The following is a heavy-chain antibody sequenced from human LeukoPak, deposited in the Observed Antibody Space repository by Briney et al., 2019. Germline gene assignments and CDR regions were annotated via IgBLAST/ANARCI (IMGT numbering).Heavy chain of an antibody. CDR3: TTDWGGSSGFDY. V-gene: IGHV3-7*03. D-gene: IGHD1-26*01. CDR1: GFTFSSYW. J-gene: IGHJ4*02. Sequence: PGGSLRLSCAASGFTFSSYWMSWVRQAPGKGLEWVANIKQDGSEKYYVDSVKGRFTISRDNAKNSLYLQMNSLKTEDTAVYYCTTDWGGSSGFDYWGQGTLVTVSS. CDR2: IKQDGSEK.